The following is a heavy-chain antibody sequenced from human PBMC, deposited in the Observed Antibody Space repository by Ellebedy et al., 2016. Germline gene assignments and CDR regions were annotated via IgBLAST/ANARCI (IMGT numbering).Heavy chain of an antibody. CDR3: TRILTDSSGRFGMDV. CDR1: DGSLRGYF. J-gene: IGHJ6*02. V-gene: IGHV4-34*01. D-gene: IGHD6-19*01. Sequence: SETLSLTXAVHDGSLRGYFFSWIRQPPGKGLERIGQINYDGVSNYNPSLKSRVTISLDTSHYQVSLKLTSVTVADTAVYYCTRILTDSSGRFGMDVWGQGTTVSVSS. CDR2: INYDGVS.